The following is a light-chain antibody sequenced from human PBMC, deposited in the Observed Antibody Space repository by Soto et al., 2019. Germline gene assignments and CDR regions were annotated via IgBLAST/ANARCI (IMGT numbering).Light chain of an antibody. V-gene: IGKV1-5*01. Sequence: DIQMTPSPSTLSASVGARVTITCRASQSTSSYLAWYQQKPGKAPKLLIYDASSLESGVPSRFSGSGSGTEFTLTISSLQPDDFATYYCQQYNSYSQTFGQGTKVHI. J-gene: IGKJ1*01. CDR1: QSTSSY. CDR2: DAS. CDR3: QQYNSYSQT.